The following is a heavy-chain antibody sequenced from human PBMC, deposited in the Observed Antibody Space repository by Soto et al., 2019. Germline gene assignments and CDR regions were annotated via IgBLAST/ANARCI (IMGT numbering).Heavy chain of an antibody. CDR1: GYTSTGYY. D-gene: IGHD6-13*01. Sequence: ASVKVSCKASGYTSTGYYMHWVRQAPGQGLEWMGWINPNSGGTNYAQKFQGRVTMTRDTSISTAYMELSRLSSVTAADTAVYYCARGTSWQLPFDYWGQGTLVTVSS. CDR2: INPNSGGT. J-gene: IGHJ4*02. V-gene: IGHV1-2*02. CDR3: ARGTSWQLPFDY.